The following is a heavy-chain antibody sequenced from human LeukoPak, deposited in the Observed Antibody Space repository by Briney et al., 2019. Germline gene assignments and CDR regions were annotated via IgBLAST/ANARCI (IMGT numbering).Heavy chain of an antibody. CDR2: IYYSGST. J-gene: IGHJ5*02. V-gene: IGHV4-59*12. Sequence: SETLSLTCTVSGGSISSYYWSWIRQPPGKGLEWIGYIYYSGSTNYNPSLKSRVTISVGTSKNQFSLELSSVTAADTAVYYCARRGPPRTLLRGVKSGWFDPWGQGTLVTVSS. CDR1: GGSISSYY. CDR3: ARRGPPRTLLRGVKSGWFDP. D-gene: IGHD3-10*01.